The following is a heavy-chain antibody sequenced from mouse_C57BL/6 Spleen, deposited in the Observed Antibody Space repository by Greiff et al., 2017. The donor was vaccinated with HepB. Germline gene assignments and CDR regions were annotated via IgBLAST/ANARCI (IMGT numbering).Heavy chain of an antibody. Sequence: EVQLQQSGPELVKPGASVKMSCKASGYTFTDYNMHWVKQSHGKSLEWIGYINPNNGGTSYNQKFKGKATLTVNKSSSTAYMELRSLTSEDSAVYYCARSYYGSRDVDYWGQGTTLTVSS. D-gene: IGHD1-1*01. CDR1: GYTFTDYN. J-gene: IGHJ2*01. V-gene: IGHV1-22*01. CDR3: ARSYYGSRDVDY. CDR2: INPNNGGT.